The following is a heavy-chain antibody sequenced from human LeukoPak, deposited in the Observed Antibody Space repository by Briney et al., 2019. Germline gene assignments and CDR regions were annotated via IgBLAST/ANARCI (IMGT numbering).Heavy chain of an antibody. V-gene: IGHV3-21*01. CDR3: VRDGPRGDFDY. CDR2: ISSSSSYI. Sequence: GGSLRLSCAASGFTLINYSMKWVRQAPGKGLEWVSSISSSSSYIYYADSVKGRFTISRDNAKNSLYLQMNSLRAEDTAVYYCVRDGPRGDFDYWGQGTLVTVSS. CDR1: GFTLINYS. J-gene: IGHJ4*02. D-gene: IGHD2-15*01.